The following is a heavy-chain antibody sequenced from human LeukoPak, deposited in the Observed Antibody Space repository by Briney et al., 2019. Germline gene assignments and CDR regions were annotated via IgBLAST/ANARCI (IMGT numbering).Heavy chain of an antibody. J-gene: IGHJ3*02. Sequence: ASVKVSCKASGYTFNNYGISWVRQAPGQGLEWMGWINPNSGGTNYAQKFQGRVTMTRDTSISTAYMELSRLRSDDTAVYYCARGGEVSAWRLGVFNIWGQGTMVTVSS. CDR2: INPNSGGT. CDR3: ARGGEVSAWRLGVFNI. CDR1: GYTFNNYG. V-gene: IGHV1-2*02. D-gene: IGHD6-19*01.